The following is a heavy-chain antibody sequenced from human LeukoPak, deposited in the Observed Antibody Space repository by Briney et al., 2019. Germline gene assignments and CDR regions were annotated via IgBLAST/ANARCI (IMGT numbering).Heavy chain of an antibody. CDR1: GGSISSYY. V-gene: IGHV4-59*12. D-gene: IGHD4-17*01. Sequence: SETLSLTCTVSGGSISSYYWSWIRQPPGKGLEWIGYIYHSGSTYYNPSLKSRVTISVDRSKNQFSLKLSSVTAADTAVYYCARGITVTTFYFDYWGQGTLVTVSS. J-gene: IGHJ4*02. CDR2: IYHSGST. CDR3: ARGITVTTFYFDY.